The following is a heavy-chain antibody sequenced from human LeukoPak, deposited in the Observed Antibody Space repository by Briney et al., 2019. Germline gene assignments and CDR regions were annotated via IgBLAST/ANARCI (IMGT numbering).Heavy chain of an antibody. Sequence: GGSLRLSCAASGFTFSSYAMSWVRQAPGKGLEWVSAISGSGGSTYYADSVKGRFTISRDNSKNTLYLQMNSLRADDTAVYYCARDGSVGAAPDDYWGQGTLVTVSS. V-gene: IGHV3-23*01. CDR3: ARDGSVGAAPDDY. D-gene: IGHD2-15*01. J-gene: IGHJ4*02. CDR1: GFTFSSYA. CDR2: ISGSGGST.